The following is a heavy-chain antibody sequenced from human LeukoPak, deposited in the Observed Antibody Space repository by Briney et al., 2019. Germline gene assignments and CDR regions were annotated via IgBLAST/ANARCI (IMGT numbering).Heavy chain of an antibody. CDR1: GYNFISYA. CDR3: ARDRKYNSGWFDP. V-gene: IGHV1-3*01. J-gene: IGHJ5*02. CDR2: IHAGNGNT. Sequence: GASVKVSCKASGYNFISYAIHWVRQAPGERPEWMGWIHAGNGNTKYSQKFQDRVTITRDTSVRTAYMELRSLRSDDTAVYYCARDRKYNSGWFDPWGQGTLVTVSS. D-gene: IGHD1-14*01.